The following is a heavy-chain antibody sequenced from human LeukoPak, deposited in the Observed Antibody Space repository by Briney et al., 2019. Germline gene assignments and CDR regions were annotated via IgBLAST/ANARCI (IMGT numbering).Heavy chain of an antibody. V-gene: IGHV3-48*01. Sequence: PGGSLRLSXAASGFTFSSYSMNWVRQAPGKGMEWVSYISSSSSSMSYADSVKGRFTISRDNAKNSLFLQMNSLRAEDTAVYYCASLLRLDYWGQGTLVTVSS. D-gene: IGHD5-12*01. CDR2: ISSSSSSM. CDR3: ASLLRLDY. CDR1: GFTFSSYS. J-gene: IGHJ4*02.